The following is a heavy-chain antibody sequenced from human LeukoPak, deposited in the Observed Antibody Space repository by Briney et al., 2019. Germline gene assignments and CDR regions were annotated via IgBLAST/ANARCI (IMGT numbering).Heavy chain of an antibody. Sequence: HPGGSLRLSCAASGFTFSSYAMSWVRQAPGKGLEWVSVIYTGSLSYYTDSVKGRFTISRDKSNNTLYLQMNSLRDEDTAVYYCAREGGLTEGGFDYWGQGTLVTVS. V-gene: IGHV3-23*03. J-gene: IGHJ4*02. CDR1: GFTFSSYA. CDR3: AREGGLTEGGFDY. CDR2: IYTGSLS. D-gene: IGHD1-14*01.